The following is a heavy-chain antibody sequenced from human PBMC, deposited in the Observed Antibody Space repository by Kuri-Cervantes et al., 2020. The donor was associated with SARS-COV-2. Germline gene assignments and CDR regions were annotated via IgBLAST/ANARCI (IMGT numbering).Heavy chain of an antibody. CDR2: IYYSGST. J-gene: IGHJ5*02. Sequence: SETLSLTCTVSGGSISSHYWSWIRQPPGKGLEWIGYIYYSGSTNYNPSLKSRVTISVDTSKNQFSLKLSSVTAADTAVYYCARGGDYSNWFDPWGQGTLVTVSS. D-gene: IGHD4-11*01. CDR3: ARGGDYSNWFDP. V-gene: IGHV4-59*11. CDR1: GGSISSHY.